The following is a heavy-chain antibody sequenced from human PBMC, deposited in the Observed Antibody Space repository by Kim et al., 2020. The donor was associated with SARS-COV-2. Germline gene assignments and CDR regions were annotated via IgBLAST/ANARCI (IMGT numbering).Heavy chain of an antibody. CDR3: ARGEAAAGLPDV. D-gene: IGHD6-13*01. CDR1: GFTFSSYA. V-gene: IGHV3-30-3*01. CDR2: ISYDGSNK. J-gene: IGHJ6*02. Sequence: GGSLRLSCAASGFTFSSYAMHWVRQAPGKGLEWVAVISYDGSNKYYADSVKGRFTISRDNSKNTLYLQMNSLRAEDTAVYYCARGEAAAGLPDVWGQWTMVTVSS.